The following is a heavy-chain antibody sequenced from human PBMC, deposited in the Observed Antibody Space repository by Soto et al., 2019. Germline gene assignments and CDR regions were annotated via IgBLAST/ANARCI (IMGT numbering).Heavy chain of an antibody. Sequence: ASVKVSCKASGYTFTSYDMHWVRQAPGQRLEWMGWINAGNGNTKYSQKFKGRVTITRDTSASTAYMELSSLRSEDTAVYYCARYRGGSFYFDYWGQGTLVTVSS. CDR1: GYTFTSYD. CDR2: INAGNGNT. CDR3: ARYRGGSFYFDY. D-gene: IGHD1-26*01. V-gene: IGHV1-3*01. J-gene: IGHJ4*02.